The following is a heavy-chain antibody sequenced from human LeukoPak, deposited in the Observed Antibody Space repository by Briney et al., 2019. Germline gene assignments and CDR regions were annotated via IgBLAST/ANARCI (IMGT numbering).Heavy chain of an antibody. D-gene: IGHD3-3*01. CDR2: ISYDGNNK. Sequence: GGSLRLSCAASGFTFRNYAMHWVRQGPGKGLEGVAIISYDGNNKWDADSVKGRFSISRDNSKNTLSLQMNSLRVEDTAVYYCARVGRRASGYYWSYFDYWGQGTLVTVSS. CDR3: ARVGRRASGYYWSYFDY. V-gene: IGHV3-30-3*01. J-gene: IGHJ4*02. CDR1: GFTFRNYA.